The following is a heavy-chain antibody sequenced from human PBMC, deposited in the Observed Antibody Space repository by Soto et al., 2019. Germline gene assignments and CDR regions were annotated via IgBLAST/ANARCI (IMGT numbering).Heavy chain of an antibody. Sequence: EVQLVESGGGLVQPGGSLRLSCAASGFTLSNYWMTWVRQAPGKGLEWVANINYDGSEKNYVDSVKGRFTISRDNTRNSQALQMNTLRAEDTAVYYCLSAGSAVSWGQGTLVTVSS. V-gene: IGHV3-7*05. J-gene: IGHJ4*02. D-gene: IGHD3-10*01. CDR3: LSAGSAVS. CDR2: INYDGSEK. CDR1: GFTLSNYW.